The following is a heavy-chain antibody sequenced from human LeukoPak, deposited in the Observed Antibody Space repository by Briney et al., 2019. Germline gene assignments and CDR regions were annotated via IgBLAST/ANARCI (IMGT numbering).Heavy chain of an antibody. Sequence: GASVKVSCKASGYTFTGYYMHWVRQAPGQGLEWMGWINPNSGGTNYAQKFQGWVTMTRDTSISTAYMELSRLRSDDTAVYYCARAYYDILTGYIDWFDPWGQGTLVTVSS. V-gene: IGHV1-2*04. D-gene: IGHD3-9*01. CDR3: ARAYYDILTGYIDWFDP. CDR2: INPNSGGT. CDR1: GYTFTGYY. J-gene: IGHJ5*02.